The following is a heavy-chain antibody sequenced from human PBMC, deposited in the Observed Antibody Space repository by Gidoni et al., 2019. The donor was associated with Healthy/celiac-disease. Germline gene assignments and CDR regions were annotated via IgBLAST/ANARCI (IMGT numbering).Heavy chain of an antibody. CDR1: GFTFSSYA. CDR2: ISGSGGST. J-gene: IGHJ6*02. Sequence: EVQLLESGGGLVQPGGSLRISCAASGFTFSSYAMSWVLQDPGKGLEWVSAISGSGGSTYYADSVKGRFTISRDNSKNTLYLQMNSLRAEDTAVYYCAKGKFGGVLSGMDVWGQGTTVTVSS. CDR3: AKGKFGGVLSGMDV. V-gene: IGHV3-23*01. D-gene: IGHD3-16*01.